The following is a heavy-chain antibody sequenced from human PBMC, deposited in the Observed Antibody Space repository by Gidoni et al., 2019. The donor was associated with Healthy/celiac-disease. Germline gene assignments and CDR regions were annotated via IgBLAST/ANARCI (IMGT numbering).Heavy chain of an antibody. Sequence: QVQLVQSGAEVKKPGASVKVSCKASGDTFTSYAMHWVRQAPGQRLEWMGWINAGNGNTKYSQKFQGRVTITRDTSASTAYMELSSLRSEDTAVYYCARTITIFGARGAFDIWGQGTMVTVSS. V-gene: IGHV1-3*01. CDR1: GDTFTSYA. CDR3: ARTITIFGARGAFDI. D-gene: IGHD3-3*01. J-gene: IGHJ3*02. CDR2: INAGNGNT.